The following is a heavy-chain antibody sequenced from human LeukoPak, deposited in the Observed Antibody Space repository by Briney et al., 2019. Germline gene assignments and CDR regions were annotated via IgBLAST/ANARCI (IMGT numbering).Heavy chain of an antibody. V-gene: IGHV3-30*03. CDR2: ISYDGSNK. D-gene: IGHD1-26*01. Sequence: GGSLRLSCAASGFTFSNYGMHWVRQAPGKGLEWVAVISYDGSNKYYADSVKGRFTISRDNSKNTLYLQMNSLRAEDTAVYYCATRGSYDGMDVWGQGTTVTVSS. CDR1: GFTFSNYG. J-gene: IGHJ6*02. CDR3: ATRGSYDGMDV.